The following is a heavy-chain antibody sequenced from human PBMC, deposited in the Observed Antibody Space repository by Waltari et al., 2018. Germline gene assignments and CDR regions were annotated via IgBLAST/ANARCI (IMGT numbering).Heavy chain of an antibody. D-gene: IGHD3-3*01. CDR2: IYYSGST. J-gene: IGHJ3*02. CDR3: ARGHFGVVISYAFDI. Sequence: QVQLQESGPGLVKPSETLSLTCTVSGGSISSHYWSWIRQPPGKGLEWIGYIYYSGSTNYNPSLKSRVTISVDTSKNQFSLKLSSVTAADTAVYYCARGHFGVVISYAFDIWGQGTMVTVSS. CDR1: GGSISSHY. V-gene: IGHV4-59*11.